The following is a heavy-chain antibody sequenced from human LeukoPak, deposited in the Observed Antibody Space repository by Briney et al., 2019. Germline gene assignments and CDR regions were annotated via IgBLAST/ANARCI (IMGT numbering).Heavy chain of an antibody. CDR2: ISYDGSNK. CDR1: GFTFSTYA. V-gene: IGHV3-30-3*01. Sequence: GRSLRLSCAASGFTFSTYAMHWVRQAPGKGLEWVAVISYDGSNKYYADSVKGRFTISRDNSKNTLDVQMNSLRGEDTAVYYCARGIRGGYFDYWGQGTLVTVSS. D-gene: IGHD3-10*01. J-gene: IGHJ4*02. CDR3: ARGIRGGYFDY.